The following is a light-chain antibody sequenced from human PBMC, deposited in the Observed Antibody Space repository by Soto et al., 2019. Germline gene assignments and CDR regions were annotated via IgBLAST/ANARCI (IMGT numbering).Light chain of an antibody. Sequence: QSALTQPASVSVSPGQSITISCTGTSSDVGGYDFVSWYRQYPGQAPKILIYEVTHRPSGVPDRFSGSKSGNTASLTISGLQADDEADYYCSSYTITSSPVFGPGTKLTVL. CDR3: SSYTITSSPV. CDR1: SSDVGGYDF. CDR2: EVT. V-gene: IGLV2-14*01. J-gene: IGLJ1*01.